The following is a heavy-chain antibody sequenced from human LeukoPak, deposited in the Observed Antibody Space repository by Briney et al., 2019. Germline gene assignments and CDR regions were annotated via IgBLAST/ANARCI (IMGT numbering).Heavy chain of an antibody. Sequence: GSLRLSCAASGFTFSRAWMSWVRQAPGKGLEWVANIKEDGSEDYYADSVKGRFAISKDNAKNSLYLQMNNLRAEDTAMYYCARDADGYEDWGQGTLVIVSS. D-gene: IGHD5-24*01. CDR3: ARDADGYED. CDR1: GFTFSRAW. CDR2: IKEDGSED. V-gene: IGHV3-7*01. J-gene: IGHJ4*02.